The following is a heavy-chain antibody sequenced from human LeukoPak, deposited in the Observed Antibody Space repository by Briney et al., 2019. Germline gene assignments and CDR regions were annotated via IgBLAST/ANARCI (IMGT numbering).Heavy chain of an antibody. CDR2: IRSKAYGGTT. Sequence: SLRLSCAASGFTFSSYEMHWVRQAPGKGLEWVGFIRSKAYGGTTEYAASVKGRFTISRDDSKSIAYLQMNSLKTEDTAVYYCTRETYPEAFDIWGQGTMVTVSS. J-gene: IGHJ3*02. CDR1: GFTFSSYE. CDR3: TRETYPEAFDI. V-gene: IGHV3-49*04. D-gene: IGHD2-2*01.